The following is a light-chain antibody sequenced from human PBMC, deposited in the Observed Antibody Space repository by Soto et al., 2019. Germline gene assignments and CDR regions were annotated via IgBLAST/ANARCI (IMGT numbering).Light chain of an antibody. V-gene: IGKV3-15*01. J-gene: IGKJ2*01. Sequence: EIVMTQSPASLSVSPGETATLSCKASQSISNSLAWYQQKPGQAPSLLIYGASTRATGIPARFSGSGSGTEFTLTISSLQSEDSALYYCQQYNNWPPRTFGQGTKLEIK. CDR2: GAS. CDR1: QSISNS. CDR3: QQYNNWPPRT.